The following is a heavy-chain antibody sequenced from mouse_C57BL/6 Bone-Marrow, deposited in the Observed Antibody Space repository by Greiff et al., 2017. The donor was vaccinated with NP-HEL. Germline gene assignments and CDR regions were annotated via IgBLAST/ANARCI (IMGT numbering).Heavy chain of an antibody. CDR1: GFNIKDDY. J-gene: IGHJ4*01. Sequence: VQLQQSGAELVRPGASVKLSCTASGFNIKDDYMHWVKQRPEQGLEWIGWIDPENGDTEYASKFQGKATITADTSSNTAYLQLSSLTSDDTAVYYCTTSYDGYYAMDYWGQGTSVTVSS. CDR2: IDPENGDT. D-gene: IGHD2-3*01. CDR3: TTSYDGYYAMDY. V-gene: IGHV14-4*01.